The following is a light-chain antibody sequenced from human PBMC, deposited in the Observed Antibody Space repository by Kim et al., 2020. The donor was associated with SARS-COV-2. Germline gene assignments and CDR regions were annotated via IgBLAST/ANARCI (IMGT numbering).Light chain of an antibody. V-gene: IGLV3-1*01. J-gene: IGLJ2*01. Sequence: VSADTQAIFTCSGVKLVTQYACCYQQKPGQSPVVVMYQDSTRPSGIPARFSGSNSGNTATLTISGTQAMDEADYYCQAWDTSSFVVFGGGTQLTVL. CDR1: KLVTQY. CDR2: QDS. CDR3: QAWDTSSFVV.